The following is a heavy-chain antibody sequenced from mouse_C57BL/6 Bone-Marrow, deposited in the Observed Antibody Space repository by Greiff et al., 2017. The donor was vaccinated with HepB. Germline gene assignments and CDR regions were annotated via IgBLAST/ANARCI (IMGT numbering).Heavy chain of an antibody. J-gene: IGHJ1*03. V-gene: IGHV1-54*01. D-gene: IGHD1-1*01. Sequence: QVQLKESGAELVRPGTSVKVSCKASGYAFTNYLIEWVKQRPGQGLEWIGVINPGSGGTNYNEKFKGKATLTADKSSSTAYMQLSSLTSEDSAVYFCEREGYGSSSIYWYFDVWGTGTTVTVSS. CDR2: INPGSGGT. CDR3: EREGYGSSSIYWYFDV. CDR1: GYAFTNYL.